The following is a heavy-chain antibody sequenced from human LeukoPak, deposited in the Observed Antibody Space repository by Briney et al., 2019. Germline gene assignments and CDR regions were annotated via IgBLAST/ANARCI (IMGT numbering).Heavy chain of an antibody. CDR3: AKGVYYYYYYLDV. Sequence: SETLSLACAVYGGSFGGYYWSWIRQPPGKGLEWIGEINHSGSTNYNLSLKSRVTISVDTSKNQFSLKLSSVTAADTAVYYCAKGVYYYYYYLDVWGKGTTVTVSS. CDR1: GGSFGGYY. V-gene: IGHV4-34*01. CDR2: INHSGST. J-gene: IGHJ6*03.